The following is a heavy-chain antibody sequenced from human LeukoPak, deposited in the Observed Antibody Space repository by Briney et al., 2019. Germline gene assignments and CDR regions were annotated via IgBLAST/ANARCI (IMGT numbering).Heavy chain of an antibody. D-gene: IGHD1-1*01. CDR2: ISYDGSNK. J-gene: IGHJ4*02. Sequence: PGGSLRLSCAASGFTFSSYAMHWVRQAPGKGLEWVAVISYDGSNKYYADSVKGRFTISRDNSKNTLYLQMNSLRAEDTAVYYCASAKAELDWGQGTLVTVSS. V-gene: IGHV3-30*04. CDR1: GFTFSSYA. CDR3: ASAKAELD.